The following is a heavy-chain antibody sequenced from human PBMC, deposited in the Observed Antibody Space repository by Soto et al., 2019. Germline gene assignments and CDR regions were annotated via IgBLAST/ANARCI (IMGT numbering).Heavy chain of an antibody. Sequence: QVQLVQSGAEVKKPGSSVKVSCKASGGTFSSYAISWVRQAPGQGLEWMGGIIPIFGTANYAQKFQGRVTITADESTSTAYMELSSLRSEDTAVYYCAILNRGYCISTSCPGFDYWGQGTLVTVSS. V-gene: IGHV1-69*12. CDR1: GGTFSSYA. CDR3: AILNRGYCISTSCPGFDY. J-gene: IGHJ4*02. D-gene: IGHD2-2*01. CDR2: IIPIFGTA.